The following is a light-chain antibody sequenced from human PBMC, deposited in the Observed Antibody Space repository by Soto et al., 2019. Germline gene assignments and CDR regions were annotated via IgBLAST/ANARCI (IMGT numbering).Light chain of an antibody. Sequence: QSVLTQPPSVSGAPGQRVSLSCTGSSSNIGAGYDVHWYHQLPGTAPKLLIYGNKNRPSGVPDRFSGSKSGTSASLVITGLQAEDEGTYYFQSHDTSLSAWVFGGGTQLTVL. V-gene: IGLV1-40*01. CDR3: QSHDTSLSAWV. CDR2: GNK. CDR1: SSNIGAGYD. J-gene: IGLJ3*02.